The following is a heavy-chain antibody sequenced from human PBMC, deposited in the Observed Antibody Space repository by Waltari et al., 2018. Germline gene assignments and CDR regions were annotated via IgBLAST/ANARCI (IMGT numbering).Heavy chain of an antibody. V-gene: IGHV3-53*01. CDR1: GLAVSNDY. Sequence: ELVESGGVVIKPGGYLRLYCVASGLAVSNDYMIWVHHAPGTGQEWISIIYSGGTTYYADSVKGRFTISRDNSKNTVYLQMNSLRAEDTAVYYCARDWLGPGGVPDVWGKGTTVTVSS. D-gene: IGHD3-10*01. J-gene: IGHJ6*04. CDR2: IYSGGTT. CDR3: ARDWLGPGGVPDV.